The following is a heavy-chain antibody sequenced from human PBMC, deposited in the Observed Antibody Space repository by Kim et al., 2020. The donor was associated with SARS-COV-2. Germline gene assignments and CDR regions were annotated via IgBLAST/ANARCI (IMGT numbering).Heavy chain of an antibody. J-gene: IGHJ5*02. CDR3: AREAYSGSVWFDP. Sequence: YSQKFQGRATITGDPSASTAYMELSSLRSEDTAVYYCAREAYSGSVWFDPWGQGTLVTVSS. V-gene: IGHV1-3*01. D-gene: IGHD1-26*01.